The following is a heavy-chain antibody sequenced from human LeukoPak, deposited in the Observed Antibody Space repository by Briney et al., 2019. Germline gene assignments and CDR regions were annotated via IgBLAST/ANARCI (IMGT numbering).Heavy chain of an antibody. J-gene: IGHJ6*02. Sequence: ASVKVSCKVSGYTLTKLSMHWVRQAPGKGLEWMGGFDPEDGETIYAQKFQGRVTMTEDTSTDTAYMELSSLRSEDTAVYYCATEKVGRRGIQLWLYYGMDVWGQGTTVTVSS. V-gene: IGHV1-24*01. CDR3: ATEKVGRRGIQLWLYYGMDV. CDR2: FDPEDGET. D-gene: IGHD5-18*01. CDR1: GYTLTKLS.